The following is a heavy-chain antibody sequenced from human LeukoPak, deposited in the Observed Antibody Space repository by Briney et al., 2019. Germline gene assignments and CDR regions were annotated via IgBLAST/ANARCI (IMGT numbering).Heavy chain of an antibody. CDR2: VYSSGST. D-gene: IGHD2-21*02. Sequence: SETLSLTCTVSGGSISNYYWSWIRQPAGKGLEWIGRVYSSGSTNYNPSLKSRVTMSVDTSKNQFSLKLSSVTAADTAVYYCARHYCGGDCYSRWYFDLWDRGTLVTVSS. CDR1: GGSISNYY. CDR3: ARHYCGGDCYSRWYFDL. V-gene: IGHV4-4*07. J-gene: IGHJ2*01.